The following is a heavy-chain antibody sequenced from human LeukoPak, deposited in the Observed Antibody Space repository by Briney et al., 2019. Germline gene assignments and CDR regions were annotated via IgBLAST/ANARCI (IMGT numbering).Heavy chain of an antibody. D-gene: IGHD6-19*01. J-gene: IGHJ2*01. V-gene: IGHV3-23*01. Sequence: GGSLRLSCAASGFTFSSYAMSWVRQAPGKGLEWVSAISGSGGSTYYADSVKGRFTISRDNSKNTLYLQVNSLRAEDTAVYYCAKDGIAVAGTGIWYFDLWGRGTLVTVSS. CDR3: AKDGIAVAGTGIWYFDL. CDR1: GFTFSSYA. CDR2: ISGSGGST.